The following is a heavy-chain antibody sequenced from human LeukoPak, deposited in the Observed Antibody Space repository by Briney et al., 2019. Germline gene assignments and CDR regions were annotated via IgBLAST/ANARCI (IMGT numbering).Heavy chain of an antibody. Sequence: ASVKAACKAAGYTVTGHYTQWERHAHGQGREWMGWFNPNSGDTNYAQKFEGRVTMTRDTPISTAYMELSRLRSDDTAVYYCARDPLRFLEWPASGMDVWGQGTTVTVSS. CDR3: ARDPLRFLEWPASGMDV. D-gene: IGHD3-3*01. V-gene: IGHV1-2*02. CDR1: GYTVTGHY. CDR2: FNPNSGDT. J-gene: IGHJ6*02.